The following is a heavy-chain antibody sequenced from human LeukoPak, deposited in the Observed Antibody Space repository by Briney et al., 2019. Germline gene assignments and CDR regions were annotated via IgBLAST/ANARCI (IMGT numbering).Heavy chain of an antibody. Sequence: ASVKVSCKASGYTFTGYYMHWVRQAPGQGLEWMGWINPNSGGTNYAQKFQGRVTMTRDTSISTAYMELSRLRSDDTAVYYCARGDSIAAAGYFDYWGQGTLVTVSS. CDR3: ARGDSIAAAGYFDY. V-gene: IGHV1-2*02. D-gene: IGHD6-13*01. CDR1: GYTFTGYY. J-gene: IGHJ4*02. CDR2: INPNSGGT.